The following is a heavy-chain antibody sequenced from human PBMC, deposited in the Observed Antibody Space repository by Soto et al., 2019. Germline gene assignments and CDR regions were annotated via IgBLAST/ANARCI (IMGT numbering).Heavy chain of an antibody. CDR2: ISSTSTYI. CDR1: GFTFNAYA. D-gene: IGHD3-10*01. V-gene: IGHV3-21*01. J-gene: IGHJ3*01. Sequence: EVQLVESGGGLVKPGGSLRLSCAGSGFTFNAYAMNWVRQAPGGGLEWVSSISSTSTYIYYADSVQGRFTISRDNAKNALFVQLTSLRAEDTAVYYCARGYRGVPSQYEVNDAFDVWGRGTMVTVSS. CDR3: ARGYRGVPSQYEVNDAFDV.